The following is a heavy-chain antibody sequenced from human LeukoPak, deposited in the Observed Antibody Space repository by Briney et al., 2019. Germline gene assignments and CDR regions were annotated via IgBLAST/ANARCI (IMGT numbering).Heavy chain of an antibody. D-gene: IGHD6-13*01. Sequence: SETLSLTCTVSGGSISSGSYYWSWIRQPPGKGLEWIGYIYYSGSTYYNPSLKSRVTISEDTPKNQFSLKLRSVTAADTAVYYCASGAAAGWDSYNGVDVWGQGSTVIVSS. CDR2: IYYSGST. J-gene: IGHJ6*02. CDR3: ASGAAAGWDSYNGVDV. V-gene: IGHV4-30-4*08. CDR1: GGSISSGSYY.